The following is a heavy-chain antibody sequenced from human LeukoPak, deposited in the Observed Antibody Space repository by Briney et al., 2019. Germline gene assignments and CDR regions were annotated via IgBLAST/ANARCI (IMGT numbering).Heavy chain of an antibody. CDR3: ARDSGRY. Sequence: PSETLSLTCTVSGGSISSYYWSWIRQPPGKGLEWIGYIYYSGSTNYNPSLKSRVTISVDTSKNQFSLKLSSVTAADTAVCYCARDSGRYWGQGTLVTVSS. CDR2: IYYSGST. CDR1: GGSISSYY. V-gene: IGHV4-59*01. D-gene: IGHD1-26*01. J-gene: IGHJ4*02.